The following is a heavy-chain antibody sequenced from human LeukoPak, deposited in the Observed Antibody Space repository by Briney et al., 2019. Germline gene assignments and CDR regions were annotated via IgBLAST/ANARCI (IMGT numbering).Heavy chain of an antibody. D-gene: IGHD2/OR15-2a*01. J-gene: IGHJ6*03. V-gene: IGHV3-21*01. CDR3: ARDEVYDRYYYYYYVDV. Sequence: GGSLRLSCAASGFTFSSYSMNWVRQAPGKGLEWVSSISSSSSYIYYADSVKGRFTISRDNAKNSLYLQMNSLRAEDTAVYYCARDEVYDRYYYYYYVDVWGKGTTVTVSS. CDR1: GFTFSSYS. CDR2: ISSSSSYI.